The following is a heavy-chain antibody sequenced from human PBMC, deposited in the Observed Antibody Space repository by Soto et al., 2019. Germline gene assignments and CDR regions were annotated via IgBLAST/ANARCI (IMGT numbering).Heavy chain of an antibody. J-gene: IGHJ6*03. CDR3: ARGRYSGYDSEDYYYYYMDV. CDR1: GGTFSSYA. D-gene: IGHD5-12*01. V-gene: IGHV1-69*13. CDR2: IIPIFGTA. Sequence: ASVKVSCKASGGTFSSYAISWVRQAPGQGLEWMGGIIPIFGTANYAQKFQGRVTITADESTSTAYMELSSLRSEDTAVYYCARGRYSGYDSEDYYYYYMDVWGKGTTVTVSS.